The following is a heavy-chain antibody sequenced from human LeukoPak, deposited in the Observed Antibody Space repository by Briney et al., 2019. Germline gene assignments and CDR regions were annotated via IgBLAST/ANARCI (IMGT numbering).Heavy chain of an antibody. Sequence: GASVKVSCKASGGTFSSYAISWVRQAPGQGLEWMGRITPILGIANYAQKFQGRVTITADKSTSTAYMELSSLRSEDTAVYYCARDPNSSWLNWFDPWGQGTLVTVSS. D-gene: IGHD6-13*01. J-gene: IGHJ5*02. V-gene: IGHV1-69*04. CDR2: ITPILGIA. CDR3: ARDPNSSWLNWFDP. CDR1: GGTFSSYA.